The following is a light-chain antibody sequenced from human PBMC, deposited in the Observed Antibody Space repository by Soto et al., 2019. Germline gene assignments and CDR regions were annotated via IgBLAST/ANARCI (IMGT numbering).Light chain of an antibody. CDR2: TAS. Sequence: DIQMTQSPSSLSASVGDRVTISCRARQTISTHLYWYQQKPGWVPQLLVYTASSLQSGYPSRFSGNGCGTDFTLPLRSLQPEDFATYYREQSYIVPRTFGQGTKGDI. V-gene: IGKV1-39*01. J-gene: IGKJ1*01. CDR3: EQSYIVPRT. CDR1: QTISTH.